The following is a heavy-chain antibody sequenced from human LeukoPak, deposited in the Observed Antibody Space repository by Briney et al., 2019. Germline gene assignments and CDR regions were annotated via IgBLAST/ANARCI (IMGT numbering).Heavy chain of an antibody. J-gene: IGHJ4*02. CDR3: ARSGGAGYYTDFDY. V-gene: IGHV1-69*05. D-gene: IGHD3/OR15-3a*01. CDR2: IITILGTA. CDR1: GGTFSRYA. Sequence: SVKVSCKASGGTFSRYAISWGRQAPGQESEGMGRIITILGTAKYAQKVQGRVTITTDESTSTAYMELSSLRSEDTAVYYCARSGGAGYYTDFDYWGQGTLVTVSS.